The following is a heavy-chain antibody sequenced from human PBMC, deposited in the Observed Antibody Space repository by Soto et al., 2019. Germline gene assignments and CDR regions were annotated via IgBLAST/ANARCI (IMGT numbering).Heavy chain of an antibody. V-gene: IGHV4-31*03. CDR1: GGSISSGGYY. Sequence: SETLSLTCTVSGGSISSGGYYWSWIRQHPGKGLEWIGYIYYSGSTYYNPSLKSRVTISVDTSKNQFSLKLSSVTAADTAVYYCARGSGSYYEEDYFDYWGQGTLVTVSS. CDR2: IYYSGST. D-gene: IGHD1-26*01. J-gene: IGHJ4*02. CDR3: ARGSGSYYEEDYFDY.